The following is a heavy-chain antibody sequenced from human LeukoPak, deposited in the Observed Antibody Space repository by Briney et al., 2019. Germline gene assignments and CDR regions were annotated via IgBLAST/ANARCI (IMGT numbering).Heavy chain of an antibody. CDR3: AKPAKTDYTDY. D-gene: IGHD1-14*01. Sequence: TGGSLRLSCAASGFTFSSYAMSWVRQAPGKGPEWVSDINGSGGSTYYADSVKGRFTISRDNSKNTLYLQMNSLRAEDTALYYCAKPAKTDYTDYWGQGTLVTVSS. CDR2: INGSGGST. V-gene: IGHV3-23*01. CDR1: GFTFSSYA. J-gene: IGHJ4*02.